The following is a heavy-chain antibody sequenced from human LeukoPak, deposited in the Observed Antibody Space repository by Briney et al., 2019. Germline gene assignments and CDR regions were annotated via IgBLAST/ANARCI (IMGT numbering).Heavy chain of an antibody. J-gene: IGHJ3*02. CDR1: GYTFTSYD. V-gene: IGHV1-8*01. Sequence: ASVKVSCKASGYTFTSYDINWVRQATGQGLEWMGWMNSNSGKTGYAQKFQGRVTMTRNTSISTAYMELSRLRSEDTAVYYCARLLRYSSSWYFSYDAFDIWGQGTMVTVSS. D-gene: IGHD6-13*01. CDR2: MNSNSGKT. CDR3: ARLLRYSSSWYFSYDAFDI.